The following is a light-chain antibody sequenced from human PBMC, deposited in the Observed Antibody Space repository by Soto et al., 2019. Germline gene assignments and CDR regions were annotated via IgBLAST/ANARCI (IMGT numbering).Light chain of an antibody. J-gene: IGKJ1*01. Sequence: DIQMTQSPATLSASVGDRVTITCRASQNIYTWLAWYQQKSGKAPKLLIYEASSLETGVPSRFSGSRSGTELSLSTSSLQPDDFTTYYCQQYNTLWTFGQGTNVCIK. CDR1: QNIYTW. V-gene: IGKV1-5*03. CDR2: EAS. CDR3: QQYNTLWT.